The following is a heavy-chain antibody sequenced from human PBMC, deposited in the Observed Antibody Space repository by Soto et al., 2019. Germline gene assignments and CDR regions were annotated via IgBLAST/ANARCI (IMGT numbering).Heavy chain of an antibody. CDR2: ISGSGGST. V-gene: IGHV3-23*01. CDR3: AKVSDFSITMIVVVPDAFDI. CDR1: GFTFSSYA. D-gene: IGHD3-22*01. J-gene: IGHJ3*02. Sequence: GGSLRLSCAASGFTFSSYAMSWVRQAPGKGLEWVSAISGSGGSTYYADSVKGRFTISRDNSKNTLYLQMNSLRAEDTAVYYCAKVSDFSITMIVVVPDAFDIWGQGTMVTVSS.